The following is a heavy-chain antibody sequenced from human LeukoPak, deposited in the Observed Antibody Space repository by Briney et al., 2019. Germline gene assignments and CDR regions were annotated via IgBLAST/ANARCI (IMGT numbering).Heavy chain of an antibody. J-gene: IGHJ4*02. CDR2: IYYSGST. Sequence: SETLSLTCSVSGGSISSGGYYWSWIRQHPGKGLEWIGYIYYSGSTYYNPSLKSRVTISVDTSKNQFSLKLSSVTAADTAVYYCARGVYSGSYGRRKNPTGLPYYFDYWGQGTLVTVSS. D-gene: IGHD1-26*01. CDR3: ARGVYSGSYGRRKNPTGLPYYFDY. CDR1: GGSISSGGYY. V-gene: IGHV4-31*03.